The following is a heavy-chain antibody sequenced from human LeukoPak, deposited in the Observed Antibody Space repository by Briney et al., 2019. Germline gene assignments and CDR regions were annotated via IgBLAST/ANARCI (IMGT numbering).Heavy chain of an antibody. CDR1: GYTFTSYD. D-gene: IGHD2-2*01. CDR2: MNPNSGNT. Sequence: ASVKVSCKASGYTFTSYDINWVRQATGQGLEWMGWMNPNSGNTGYAQKFQGRVTMTRNTSISTAYMELSSLRSEDTAVYYCARGTQPLFYYYHYYGMDVWGQGTTVTVSS. V-gene: IGHV1-8*01. J-gene: IGHJ6*02. CDR3: ARGTQPLFYYYHYYGMDV.